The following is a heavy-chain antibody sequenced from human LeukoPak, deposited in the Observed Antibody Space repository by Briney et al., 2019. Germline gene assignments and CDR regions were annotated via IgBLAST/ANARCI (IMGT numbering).Heavy chain of an antibody. CDR2: IRSDSGNT. Sequence: ASVKVSCKASGYTFTQYFIHWVRQAPGQGLEWMGRIRSDSGNTGYAQRFQGRVSMTRDTSITTVYMGLHSLTFDDAAVYYCARDLSSTSNWELDYWGQGALVTVSS. CDR1: GYTFTQYF. V-gene: IGHV1-2*06. D-gene: IGHD1-26*01. CDR3: ARDLSSTSNWELDY. J-gene: IGHJ4*02.